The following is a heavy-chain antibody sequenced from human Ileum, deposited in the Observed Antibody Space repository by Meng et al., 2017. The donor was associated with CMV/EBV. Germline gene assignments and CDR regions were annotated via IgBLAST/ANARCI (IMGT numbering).Heavy chain of an antibody. Sequence: GESLKISCAASGFTFSTYEMNWVRQAPGKGLEWVSFITGNTNIIYYADSVKGRFTISRDNAKNSLYLQMSSLRAEDTAIYYCARDALTTFKGGHFDYWGQGTLVTVSS. V-gene: IGHV3-48*03. J-gene: IGHJ4*02. CDR3: ARDALTTFKGGHFDY. CDR1: GFTFSTYE. CDR2: ITGNTNII. D-gene: IGHD2/OR15-2a*01.